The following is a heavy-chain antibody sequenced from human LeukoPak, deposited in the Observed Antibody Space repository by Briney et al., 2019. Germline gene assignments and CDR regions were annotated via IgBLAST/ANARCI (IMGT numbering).Heavy chain of an antibody. Sequence: SETLSLTCTVSGVSISSYYWSWIRQPAGKGLEWIGRIHTSGSTNYNPSLKSRVTMSVDTSKNQFSLKLSSVTAADTAVYYCARGRAIVVVPAATPHYYYMDVWGKGTTVTVSS. D-gene: IGHD2-2*01. V-gene: IGHV4-4*07. CDR3: ARGRAIVVVPAATPHYYYMDV. CDR2: IHTSGST. CDR1: GVSISSYY. J-gene: IGHJ6*03.